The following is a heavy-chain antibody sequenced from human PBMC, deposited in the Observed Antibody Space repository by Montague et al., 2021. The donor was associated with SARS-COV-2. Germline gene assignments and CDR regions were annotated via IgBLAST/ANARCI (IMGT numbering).Heavy chain of an antibody. J-gene: IGHJ4*02. CDR1: GFTFSSYA. D-gene: IGHD3-10*01. CDR3: AKAGDELLLWFGERGLPHYFDY. Sequence: SLRLSCAASGFTFSSYAMSWVRQAPGKGLEWVSAISGSGGSTYYADSVKGRFTISRDNSKNTLYLQMNSLRAEDTAVYYCAKAGDELLLWFGERGLPHYFDYWGQGTLVTVSS. CDR2: ISGSGGST. V-gene: IGHV3-23*01.